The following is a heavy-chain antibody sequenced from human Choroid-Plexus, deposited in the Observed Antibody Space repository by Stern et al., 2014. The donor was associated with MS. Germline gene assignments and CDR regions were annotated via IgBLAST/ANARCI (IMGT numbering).Heavy chain of an antibody. CDR2: INPNTGGQ. CDR1: GYIFTGYY. D-gene: IGHD3-3*01. V-gene: IGHV1-2*02. J-gene: IGHJ6*02. Sequence: QLVQSGAEVKKPGASVKVSCKTSGYIFTGYYIHWVRQAPGKGLEWMAGINPNTGGQQYAQKFQGRVTMSMDTSISTAYVELSSLTSDDTAVYYCARDQRGITIFGVVTDYYYLGMDVWGQGTTVTVSS. CDR3: ARDQRGITIFGVVTDYYYLGMDV.